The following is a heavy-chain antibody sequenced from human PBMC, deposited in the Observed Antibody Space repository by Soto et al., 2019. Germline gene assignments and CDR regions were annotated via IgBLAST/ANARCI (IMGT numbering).Heavy chain of an antibody. D-gene: IGHD6-19*01. CDR1: GGSISSYY. CDR2: TYYSGST. CDR3: ARVDFQWLVLDY. J-gene: IGHJ4*02. Sequence: ASETLSLTCTVSGGSISSYYWSWIRQPPGKGLEWIGYTYYSGSTNYNPSLKSRVTISVDTSKNQFSLKLSSVTAADTAVYYCARVDFQWLVLDYWGQGTLVTVSS. V-gene: IGHV4-59*01.